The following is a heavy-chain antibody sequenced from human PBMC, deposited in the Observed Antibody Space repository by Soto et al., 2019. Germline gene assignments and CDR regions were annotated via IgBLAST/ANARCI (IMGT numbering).Heavy chain of an antibody. CDR2: IYYSGST. J-gene: IGHJ6*02. CDR3: AKTRDNNITCYYPLDV. D-gene: IGHD2-15*01. CDR1: GASVSSPTYY. Sequence: ETLSLTCTVSGASVSSPTYYWNWIRQPPGKPLEWLGYIYYSGSTNYNPSLKTRVTISLDTSNDQFSLKLSSVTGADTAVYYCAKTRDNNITCYYPLDVWGQGTTVTVSS. V-gene: IGHV4-61*01.